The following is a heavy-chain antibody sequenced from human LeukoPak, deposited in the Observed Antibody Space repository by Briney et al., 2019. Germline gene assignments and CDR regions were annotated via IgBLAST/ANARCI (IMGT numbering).Heavy chain of an antibody. CDR2: IGTSSSAI. V-gene: IGHV3-48*01. J-gene: IGHJ3*02. CDR1: GFPFSSYS. CDR3: ARDKGYAFDI. D-gene: IGHD5-12*01. Sequence: GGSPRLSCAASGFPFSSYSMNWVRQAPGKGLEWVSYIGTSSSAIYYADSAKGRFAISRDNAKNSLYLQMNSLRAEDTAVYYCARDKGYAFDIWGQGTLVTVSS.